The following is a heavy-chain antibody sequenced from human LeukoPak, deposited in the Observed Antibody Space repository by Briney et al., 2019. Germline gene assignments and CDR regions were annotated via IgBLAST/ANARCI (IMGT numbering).Heavy chain of an antibody. CDR3: AKRGVVIRVILVGFHKEAYYFDS. D-gene: IGHD3-22*01. V-gene: IGHV3-23*01. CDR2: ISGSAGGP. Sequence: GGSLRLSCAASGITLSTYGMSWVLQAPGKGLEWVAGISGSAGGPNYADSVKGRFTISRDNPKNTLYLQMNSLRAEDTAVYFCAKRGVVIRVILVGFHKEAYYFDSWGQGALVTVSS. CDR1: GITLSTYG. J-gene: IGHJ4*02.